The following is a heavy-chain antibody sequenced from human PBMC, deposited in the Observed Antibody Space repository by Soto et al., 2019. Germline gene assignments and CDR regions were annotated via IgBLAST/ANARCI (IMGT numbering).Heavy chain of an antibody. V-gene: IGHV3-48*02. J-gene: IGHJ3*02. CDR3: ARALYSYSAFDI. Sequence: EVQLVESGGGLVQPGGSLRLSCAASGFSFTSYSMNWVRQAPGKGLEWVSFISTTSRTIYYADSVKGRFTVSRDNVQNSLFLQMNSLRDEDTAVYYCARALYSYSAFDIWGRGTRVTVSS. D-gene: IGHD5-18*01. CDR1: GFSFTSYS. CDR2: ISTTSRTI.